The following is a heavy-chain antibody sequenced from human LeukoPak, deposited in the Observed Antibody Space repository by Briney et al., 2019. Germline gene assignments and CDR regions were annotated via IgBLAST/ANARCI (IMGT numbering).Heavy chain of an antibody. J-gene: IGHJ4*02. D-gene: IGHD2-21*01. CDR2: IYTDSNI. CDR3: ARASNSPFDY. V-gene: IGHV3-48*03. Sequence: GGSLRLSCAASGFSFSSYEFSWVRQAPGKGLEWVSHIYTDSNIYQADSVKGRFTISRDNAKNPLYLQMNSLRAEDTAIYYCARASNSPFDYWGQGTLVTVSS. CDR1: GFSFSSYE.